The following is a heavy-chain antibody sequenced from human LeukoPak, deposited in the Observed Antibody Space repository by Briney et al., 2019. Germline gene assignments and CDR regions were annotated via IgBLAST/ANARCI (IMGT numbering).Heavy chain of an antibody. Sequence: SETLSLTCTVSGGSISSYYWSWIRQPPGKGLEWIGYIYYSGSTNYNPSLKSRVTISVDTSKNQFSLKLSSVTAADTAVYYYARHELAFTGFDYWGQGTLVTVSS. D-gene: IGHD3-10*01. J-gene: IGHJ4*02. V-gene: IGHV4-59*08. CDR3: ARHELAFTGFDY. CDR2: IYYSGST. CDR1: GGSISSYY.